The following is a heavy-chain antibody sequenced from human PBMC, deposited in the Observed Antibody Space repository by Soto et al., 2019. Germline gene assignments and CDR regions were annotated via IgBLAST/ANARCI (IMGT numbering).Heavy chain of an antibody. J-gene: IGHJ6*02. Sequence: GGSLRLSCAVSGFTFSNAWMSWVRQAPGKGLEWVGRIKSKTDGGTTDYAAPVKGRFTISRDDSKNTLYLQMNSLKTEDTAVYFCTQSLLGGAWGYYGMDVWGQGTTVTVSS. CDR3: TQSLLGGAWGYYGMDV. V-gene: IGHV3-15*01. D-gene: IGHD1-26*01. CDR2: IKSKTDGGTT. CDR1: GFTFSNAW.